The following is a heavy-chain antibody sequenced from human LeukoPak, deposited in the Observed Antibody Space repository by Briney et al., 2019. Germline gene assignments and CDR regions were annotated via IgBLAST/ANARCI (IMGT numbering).Heavy chain of an antibody. D-gene: IGHD2-2*02. CDR1: VGSISSGNW. J-gene: IGHJ6*02. CDR2: IHHNGTR. V-gene: IGHV4-4*02. Sequence: SETLSLTCAVSVGSISSGNWWSWVRQSPGKGLEWIGEIHHNGTRNYNPSLKSRVTISADTFKNHFSLIVTSLTAADTAVYYCAAAPILRGEGGEHYKYGMDVWGQGTTVIVSS. CDR3: AAAPILRGEGGEHYKYGMDV.